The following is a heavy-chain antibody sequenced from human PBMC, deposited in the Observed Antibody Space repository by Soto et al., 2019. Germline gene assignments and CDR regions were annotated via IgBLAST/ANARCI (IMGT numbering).Heavy chain of an antibody. V-gene: IGHV2-5*02. J-gene: IGHJ5*02. CDR2: IYWDDDK. CDR1: GCSLSTSGVG. Sequence: QITLKESGPTLVKPTQNLTLTWTFSGCSLSTSGVGVGWIRQPPGKALERLALIYWDDDKRYSPSLKSRLTITKDTSKNQVVLTMTNMDPVDTATYYCAHSLIGYYYDSTGSNWFDPWGQGTLVTVSS. CDR3: AHSLIGYYYDSTGSNWFDP. D-gene: IGHD3-22*01.